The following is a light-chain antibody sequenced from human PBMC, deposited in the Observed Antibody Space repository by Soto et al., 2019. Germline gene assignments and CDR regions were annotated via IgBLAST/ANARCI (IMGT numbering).Light chain of an antibody. J-gene: IGKJ1*01. CDR1: QSINRR. CDR2: DAS. CDR3: QQYNSYPWT. V-gene: IGKV1-5*01. Sequence: DIQMTQSPSTLSASVGDRVTITCRASQSINRRLAWYQQEPGKAPNLLIYDASTLESGVPARFSGGDSGTEFTLTISSLQPDDFTTFYCQQYNSYPWTFGQGTKVDIK.